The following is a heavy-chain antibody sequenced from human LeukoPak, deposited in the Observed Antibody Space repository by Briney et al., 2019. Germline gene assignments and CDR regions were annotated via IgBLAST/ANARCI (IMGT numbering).Heavy chain of an antibody. CDR2: ISSSSSYT. Sequence: PGGSLRLSCAASGFTLSDYYMSWIRQAPGKGLEWVSYISSSSSYTNYADSVKGRFTISRDNAKNSLYLQMNSLRAEDTAVYYCAREYDIISHVGYGMDVWGQGTTVTVSS. D-gene: IGHD3-9*01. J-gene: IGHJ6*02. V-gene: IGHV3-11*06. CDR3: AREYDIISHVGYGMDV. CDR1: GFTLSDYY.